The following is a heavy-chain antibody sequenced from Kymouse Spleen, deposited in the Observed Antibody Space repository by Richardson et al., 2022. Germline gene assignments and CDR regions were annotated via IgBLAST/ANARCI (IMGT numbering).Heavy chain of an antibody. D-gene: IGHD1-26*01. CDR1: GGSISSSNW. CDR3: ARDCGSYPYYYYYYGMDV. CDR2: IYHSGST. V-gene: IGHV4-4*02. J-gene: IGHJ6*02. Sequence: QVQLQESGPGLVKPSGTLSLTCAVSGGSISSSNWWSWVRQPPGKGLEWIGEIYHSGSTNYNPSLKSRVTISVDKSKNQFSLKLSSVTAADTAVYYCARDCGSYPYYYYYYGMDVWGQGTTVTVSS.